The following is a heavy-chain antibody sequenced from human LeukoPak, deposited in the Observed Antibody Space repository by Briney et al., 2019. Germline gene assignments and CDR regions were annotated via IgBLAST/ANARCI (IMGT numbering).Heavy chain of an antibody. CDR2: ISYDGSNK. J-gene: IGHJ4*02. D-gene: IGHD6-19*01. Sequence: PGGSLRLSCAASGFTFSSYAMHWVRQAPGKGLEWVAVISYDGSNKYYADSVKGRFTISRDNSKNTLYLQMNSLRAEDTAVYYCARGIAVAGAFGHWGQGTLVTVSS. CDR3: ARGIAVAGAFGH. CDR1: GFTFSSYA. V-gene: IGHV3-30-3*01.